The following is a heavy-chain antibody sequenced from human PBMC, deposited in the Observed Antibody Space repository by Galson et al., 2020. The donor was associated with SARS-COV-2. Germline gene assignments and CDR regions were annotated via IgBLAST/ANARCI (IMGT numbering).Heavy chain of an antibody. V-gene: IGHV3-30*04. J-gene: IGHJ3*02. CDR1: GFTFSSYA. D-gene: IGHD1-26*01. CDR2: ISYDGSNK. CDR3: ARSRGGSYREGCDS. Sequence: GESLKISCAASGFTFSSYAMHWVRQAPGKGLEWVAVISYDGSNKYYADSVKGRFTISRDNSKNTLYLQMNSLRAEDTAVYYCARSRGGSYREGCDSGGQGTMVTVSS.